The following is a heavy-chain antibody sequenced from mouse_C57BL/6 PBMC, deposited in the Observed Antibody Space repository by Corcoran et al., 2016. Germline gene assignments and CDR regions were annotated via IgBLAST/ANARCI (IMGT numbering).Heavy chain of an antibody. V-gene: IGHV1-76*01. CDR1: GYTFTDSY. J-gene: IGHJ1*03. CDR3: ASATGTDYWYFDV. Sequence: QVQLKQSGAELVRPGASVKLSCKASGYTFTDSYINWVKQRPGQGLEWIARIYPGSGNTYYNEKFKGKATLTAEKSSSTAYMQLSSLTSEDSAVYCCASATGTDYWYFDVWGTGTTVTVSS. CDR2: IYPGSGNT. D-gene: IGHD4-1*02.